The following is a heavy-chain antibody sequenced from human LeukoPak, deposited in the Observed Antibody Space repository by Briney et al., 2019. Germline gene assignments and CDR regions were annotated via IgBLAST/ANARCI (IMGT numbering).Heavy chain of an antibody. D-gene: IGHD3-10*01. CDR1: GYTFTGYY. CDR3: ARGGAMVRGVIIGYYYGMDV. V-gene: IGHV1-2*02. CDR2: INPNSGGT. Sequence: GASVKVSCKASGYTFTGYYMHWVRQAPGQGLEWMGWINPNSGGTNYAQKFQGRVTMTRDTSISTAYMELSRLGSDDTAVYYCARGGAMVRGVIIGYYYGMDVWGQGTTVTVSS. J-gene: IGHJ6*02.